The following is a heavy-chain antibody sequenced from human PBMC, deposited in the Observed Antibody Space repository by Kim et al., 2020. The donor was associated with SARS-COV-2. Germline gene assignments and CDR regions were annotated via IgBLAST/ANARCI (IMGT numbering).Heavy chain of an antibody. V-gene: IGHV3-7*01. CDR2: IKQDGSEK. CDR1: GFMFSTSW. D-gene: IGHD5-18*01. CDR3: ARTKYTYGWYEFDY. J-gene: IGHJ4*02. Sequence: GGSLRLSCAASGFMFSTSWMSWVRQAPGKGLEWVANIKQDGSEKYYVDSVKGRFTISRDNANNSLLLQMNSLRAEDTAVYYCARTKYTYGWYEFDYWGQGTLVTVST.